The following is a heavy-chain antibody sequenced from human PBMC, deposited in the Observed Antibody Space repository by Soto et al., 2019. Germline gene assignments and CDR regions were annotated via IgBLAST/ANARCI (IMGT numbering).Heavy chain of an antibody. CDR2: LSYDGTNE. J-gene: IGHJ6*01. CDR3: WKDLHHSRGYFFTVRLNAMDV. Sequence: QVQLVESGGGVVQPGGPLRLSCAAPGFTFSSYAMQWVRQAPGKGLEWVALLSYDGTNEYYADSVKGRFTISRDNSKNTLFLQINSLRAEDTSVYYCWKDLHHSRGYFFTVRLNAMDVWGQGTTVTVSS. CDR1: GFTFSSYA. D-gene: IGHD3-22*01. V-gene: IGHV3-30*18.